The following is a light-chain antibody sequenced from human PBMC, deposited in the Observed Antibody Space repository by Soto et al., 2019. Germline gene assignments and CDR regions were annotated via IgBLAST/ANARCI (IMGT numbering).Light chain of an antibody. Sequence: IVLTQSPATLSVSPGERITLCCRDSQSVSSSSLAWYQQRPGQAPRLLIYGTSSRATGIPDRFSGSGSGTDFTLTISRLEPEDFAVYFCQRYGSSPLITFGQGTRLEIK. CDR3: QRYGSSPLIT. CDR2: GTS. CDR1: QSVSSSS. J-gene: IGKJ5*01. V-gene: IGKV3-20*01.